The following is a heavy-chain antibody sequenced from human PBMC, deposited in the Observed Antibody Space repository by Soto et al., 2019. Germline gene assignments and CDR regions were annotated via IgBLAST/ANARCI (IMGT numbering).Heavy chain of an antibody. CDR2: IKSKIDGGTT. CDR1: GFTFSNAW. Sequence: GGSLRLSCAASGFTFSNAWMSWVRQAPGKGLEWVGRIKSKIDGGTTDYAAPVKGRFTISRDDSKNTLYLQMNSLKTEDTAVYYCTYDYVWGSYRYPKSWGQGTLVTVSS. J-gene: IGHJ5*02. D-gene: IGHD3-16*02. CDR3: TYDYVWGSYRYPKS. V-gene: IGHV3-15*01.